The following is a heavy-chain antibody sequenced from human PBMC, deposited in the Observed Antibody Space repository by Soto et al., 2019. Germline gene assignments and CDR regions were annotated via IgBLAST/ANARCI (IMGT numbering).Heavy chain of an antibody. CDR2: MNPNSGNT. J-gene: IGHJ4*02. CDR3: ATSRYCSGGSCYSIDFDY. CDR1: GDTFTSYD. V-gene: IGHV1-8*03. Sequence: VASVKVSCKASGDTFTSYDINWVRQATGQGLEWMGWMNPNSGNTGYAQKFQDRVTITRDRSMSTAYMELSSLRSEDTAMYYCATSRYCSGGSCYSIDFDYWGQGTLVTSPQ. D-gene: IGHD2-15*01.